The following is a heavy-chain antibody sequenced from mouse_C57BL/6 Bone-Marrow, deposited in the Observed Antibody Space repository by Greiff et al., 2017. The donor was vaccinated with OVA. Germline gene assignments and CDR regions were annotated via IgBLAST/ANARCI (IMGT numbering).Heavy chain of an antibody. D-gene: IGHD2-4*01. CDR2: INSDGGST. CDR3: ARQKKIYYDYDWYFDV. Sequence: EVMLVESGGGLVQPGESLKLSCESNEYEFPSHDMSWVRKTPEKRLELVAAINSDGGSTYYPDTMKRRFIISRDNTKKTLYLQMSSLRSEDTALYYCARQKKIYYDYDWYFDVWGTGTTVTVSS. CDR1: EYEFPSHD. V-gene: IGHV5-2*03. J-gene: IGHJ1*03.